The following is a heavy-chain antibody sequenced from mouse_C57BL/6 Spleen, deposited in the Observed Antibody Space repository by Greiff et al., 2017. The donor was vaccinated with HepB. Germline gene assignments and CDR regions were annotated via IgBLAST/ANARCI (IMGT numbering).Heavy chain of an antibody. CDR3: ARGVLTGTRRYFDV. CDR1: GYAFTNYL. J-gene: IGHJ1*03. CDR2: INPGSGGT. Sequence: QVQLKQSGAELVRPGTSVKVSCKASGYAFTNYLIEWVKQRPGQGLEWIGVINPGSGGTNYNEKFKGKATLTADKSSSTAYMQLSSLTSEDSAVYFCARGVLTGTRRYFDVWGTGTTVTVSS. D-gene: IGHD4-1*01. V-gene: IGHV1-54*01.